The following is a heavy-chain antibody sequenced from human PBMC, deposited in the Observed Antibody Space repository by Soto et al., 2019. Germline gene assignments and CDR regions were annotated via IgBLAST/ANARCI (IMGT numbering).Heavy chain of an antibody. CDR2: ISGSGGST. D-gene: IGHD3-22*01. CDR3: AKPGRYDCSGYFPYFDY. J-gene: IGHJ4*02. Sequence: GGSLRLSCAASGFTFSSYAMSWVRQAPGKGLEWVSAISGSGGSTYYADSVKGRFTISRDNSKNTVYLQMNSLRAEDTAVYYCAKPGRYDCSGYFPYFDYWGQGAPVTVSS. V-gene: IGHV3-23*01. CDR1: GFTFSSYA.